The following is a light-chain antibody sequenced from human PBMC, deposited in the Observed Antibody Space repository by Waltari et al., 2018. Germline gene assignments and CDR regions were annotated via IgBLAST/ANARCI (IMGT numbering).Light chain of an antibody. J-gene: IGKJ5*01. CDR3: QQYITSPVT. V-gene: IGKV4-1*01. CDR2: WAS. CDR1: QSVMYSSNNKDY. Sequence: DIVMTQSPDSLAVSLGERATSSCTSSQSVMYSSNNKDYLAWYQQKPGQPPKLLIYWASTRESGVPDRFSGSGSATNFTLTISSLQAEDVAVYWCQQYITSPVTFGQGTRLEIK.